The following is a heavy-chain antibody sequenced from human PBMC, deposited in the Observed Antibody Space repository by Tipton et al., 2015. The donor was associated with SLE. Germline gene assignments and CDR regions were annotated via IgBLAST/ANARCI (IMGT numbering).Heavy chain of an antibody. CDR3: ARDPGDWGYDY. CDR1: GFTFSNYE. Sequence: SLRLSCTTSGFTFSNYEMNWVRQAPGKGLEWVSYISTRGTTIYYADSVKGRFTISRDNTKNSLFLQMSSLSAEDTALYYCARDPGDWGYDYWGQGTLVTVSS. V-gene: IGHV3-48*03. J-gene: IGHJ4*02. D-gene: IGHD7-27*01. CDR2: ISTRGTTI.